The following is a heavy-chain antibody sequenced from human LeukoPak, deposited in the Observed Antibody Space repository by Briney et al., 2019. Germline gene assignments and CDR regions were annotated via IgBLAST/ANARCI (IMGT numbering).Heavy chain of an antibody. CDR1: GFTVSSNY. J-gene: IGHJ4*02. Sequence: GGSLRLSCAASGFTVSSNYMSWVRQAPGKGLEWVSVIYSGGSTYYADSVKGRFTISRGNSKNTLYLQMNSLRAEDTAVYYCARASRRGYFDYWGQGTLVTVSS. CDR3: ARASRRGYFDY. D-gene: IGHD3-10*01. CDR2: IYSGGST. V-gene: IGHV3-66*01.